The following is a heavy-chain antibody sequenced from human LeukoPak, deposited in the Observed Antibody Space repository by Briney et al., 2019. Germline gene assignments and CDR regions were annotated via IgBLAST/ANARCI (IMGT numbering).Heavy chain of an antibody. CDR2: IYTSGST. CDR3: ARYIAATMMDY. Sequence: PSETLSLTCTVSGGSISSYYWSWIRQPAGKGLEWIGRIYTSGSTNYNPSLKSRVTISIDMSNNQFSLKLSSVTAADTAIYYCARYIAATMMDYWGQGILVTVSS. V-gene: IGHV4-59*10. D-gene: IGHD5-12*01. J-gene: IGHJ4*02. CDR1: GGSISSYY.